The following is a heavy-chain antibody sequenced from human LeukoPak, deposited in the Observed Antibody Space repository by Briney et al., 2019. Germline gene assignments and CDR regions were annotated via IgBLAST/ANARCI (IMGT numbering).Heavy chain of an antibody. J-gene: IGHJ6*02. Sequence: GGSLSLSCAASGFTFSSFGMHWVRQAPGKGLEWVAVIWYDGSKKYYADSVKGRFTISRDNSKNTLYLQMNALRAEDTAVYYCARVANITTFGMDVWGQGTTVTVSS. D-gene: IGHD3-9*01. V-gene: IGHV3-33*01. CDR1: GFTFSSFG. CDR3: ARVANITTFGMDV. CDR2: IWYDGSKK.